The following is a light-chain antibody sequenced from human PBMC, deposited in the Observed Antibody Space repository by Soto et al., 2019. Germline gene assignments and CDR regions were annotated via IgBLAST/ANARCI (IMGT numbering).Light chain of an antibody. CDR2: DVT. CDR3: CSYEGRFF. CDR1: SSDVGVSRS. V-gene: IGLV2-11*01. J-gene: IGLJ1*01. Sequence: QSVLTQPRSVSGSPGQSVTISCTGTSSDVGVSRSVSWYQQHPGKAPKLIISDVTKRPSGVPYRFSGSKSGNTASLTISGIQPAHAADYYCCSYEGRFFFGTGTKVTV.